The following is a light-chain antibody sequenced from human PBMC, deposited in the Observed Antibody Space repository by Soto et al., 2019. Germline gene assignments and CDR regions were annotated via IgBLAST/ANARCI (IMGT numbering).Light chain of an antibody. CDR2: DVS. V-gene: IGKV3-11*01. J-gene: IGKJ1*01. CDR1: ESVSRY. Sequence: EVVLTQSPATLPLSPGESATLSCRASESVSRYLAWYQQRPGQAPRLLMYDVSNRATGIPARFSGSGSGTDFTLTISSLEPEDFAIYYCQQGSNWPPRTFGQGTKVDIK. CDR3: QQGSNWPPRT.